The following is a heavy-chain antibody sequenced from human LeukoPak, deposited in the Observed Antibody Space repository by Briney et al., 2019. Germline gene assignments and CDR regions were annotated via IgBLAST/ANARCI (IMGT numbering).Heavy chain of an antibody. D-gene: IGHD2-2*01. V-gene: IGHV4-61*08. CDR2: IYYSGST. CDR3: ARADIVVVPAGPADAFDI. Sequence: SETLSLTCAVSGGSISSGGYSWSWIRQSPGKGLEWIGYIYYSGSTNYNPSLKSRVTISVDTSKNQFSLKLSSVTAADTAVYYCARADIVVVPAGPADAFDIWGQGTMVTVSS. J-gene: IGHJ3*02. CDR1: GGSISSGGYS.